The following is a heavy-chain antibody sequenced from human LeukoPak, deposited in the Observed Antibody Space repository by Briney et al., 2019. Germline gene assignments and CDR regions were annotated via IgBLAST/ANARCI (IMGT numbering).Heavy chain of an antibody. D-gene: IGHD2-15*01. CDR3: AREGSDGYYGMDV. J-gene: IGHJ6*02. CDR2: IIPIFGTA. CDR1: GGTFSSYA. V-gene: IGHV1-69*13. Sequence: SVKVSCKASGGTFSSYAISWVQQAPGQGLEWMGGIIPIFGTANYAQKFQGRVTITADESTSTAYMELSSLRSEDTAVYYCAREGSDGYYGMDVWGQGTTVTVSS.